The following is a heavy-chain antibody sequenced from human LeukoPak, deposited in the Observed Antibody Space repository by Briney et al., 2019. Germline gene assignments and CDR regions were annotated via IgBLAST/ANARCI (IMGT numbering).Heavy chain of an antibody. J-gene: IGHJ4*02. V-gene: IGHV3-21*01. Sequence: PGGSLRLSCVGSGFTFSSYEMNWVRQAPGKGLEWVSSITTSSTYIYYADSVRGRFTISRDNAKNSLYLRMSSLRVEDTAVYYCARGEGYYASGSYYIDYWGQGTLVTVSS. CDR1: GFTFSSYE. D-gene: IGHD3-10*01. CDR2: ITTSSTYI. CDR3: ARGEGYYASGSYYIDY.